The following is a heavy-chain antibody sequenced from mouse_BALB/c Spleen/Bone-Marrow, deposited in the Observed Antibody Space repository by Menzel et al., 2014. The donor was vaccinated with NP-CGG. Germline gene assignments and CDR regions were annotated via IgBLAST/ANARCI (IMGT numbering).Heavy chain of an antibody. CDR2: INPSNGAT. Sequence: VQLQQSGAELVKPGASVKLSCKASGYTFTIYYMLWVKQRPGQGLEWIGEINPSNGATNFNEKFKGKATLTVDKSSSMTYIQLSSLASEDTAVYYCPRNGADSWDDPAWFAYWGQGTLVTVSA. D-gene: IGHD3-2*01. J-gene: IGHJ3*01. CDR1: GYTFTIYY. CDR3: PRNGADSWDDPAWFAY. V-gene: IGHV1S81*02.